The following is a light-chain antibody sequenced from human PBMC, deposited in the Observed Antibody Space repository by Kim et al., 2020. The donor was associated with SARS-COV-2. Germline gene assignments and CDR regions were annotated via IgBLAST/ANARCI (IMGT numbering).Light chain of an antibody. Sequence: PGLRVTISCSGRSPNIGSNYVYWYQQLPGTAPKLLIYRNNQRPSGVPDRFSGSKSGTSASLAISGLRSEDEADYYCAAWDDSLSGLFGGGTQLTVL. CDR2: RNN. J-gene: IGLJ2*01. CDR1: SPNIGSNY. CDR3: AAWDDSLSGL. V-gene: IGLV1-47*01.